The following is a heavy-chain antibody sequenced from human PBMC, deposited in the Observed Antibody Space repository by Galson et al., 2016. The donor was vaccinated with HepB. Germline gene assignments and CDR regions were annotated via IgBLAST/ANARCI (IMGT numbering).Heavy chain of an antibody. V-gene: IGHV4-39*01. Sequence: SETLSLTCTVSGGSISSSSYYWGWIRQPPGKGLEWIGSIYYSGSTYYNPSLKSRVTISVDTSKNQCSLKLSSVTAADTAVYYCARHRIQLNWFDPWGQGTLVTVSS. CDR2: IYYSGST. J-gene: IGHJ5*02. CDR1: GGSISSSSYY. CDR3: ARHRIQLNWFDP. D-gene: IGHD5-18*01.